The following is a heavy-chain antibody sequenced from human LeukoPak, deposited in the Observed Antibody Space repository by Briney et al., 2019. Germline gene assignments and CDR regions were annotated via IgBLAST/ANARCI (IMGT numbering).Heavy chain of an antibody. D-gene: IGHD3-22*01. Sequence: ASVKVSCKASGYTFTNYGISWVRQAPGQGLEWMGWISGYNGYTNYAQKLQGRVTMTTDTSTSTAYMEVRSLRSDDTAVYYCARDGHRRYHYDSSGREDAFDMWGQGTMVTVSS. J-gene: IGHJ3*02. CDR1: GYTFTNYG. CDR2: ISGYNGYT. V-gene: IGHV1-18*01. CDR3: ARDGHRRYHYDSSGREDAFDM.